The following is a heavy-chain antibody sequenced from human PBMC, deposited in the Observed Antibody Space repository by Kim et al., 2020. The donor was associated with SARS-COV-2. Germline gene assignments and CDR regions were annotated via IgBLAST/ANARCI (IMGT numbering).Heavy chain of an antibody. CDR2: IWPDGNRQ. J-gene: IGHJ4*02. Sequence: GGSLRLSCRTSGFTFNNFGMHWVRQAPGKGLEWVAAIWPDGNRQYYVPSVRGRFTLSRDNSRGSIYLQMSDMRGDDTAVYYCARDSNVMTGYFDFCGQGALVIVSS. V-gene: IGHV3-33*01. D-gene: IGHD3-9*01. CDR1: GFTFNNFG. CDR3: ARDSNVMTGYFDF.